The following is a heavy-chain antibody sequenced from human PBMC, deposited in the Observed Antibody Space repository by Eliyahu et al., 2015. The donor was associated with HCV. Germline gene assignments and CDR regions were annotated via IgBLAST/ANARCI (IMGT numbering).Heavy chain of an antibody. J-gene: IGHJ3*02. V-gene: IGHV4-39*01. CDR1: GGSISSRSYY. Sequence: QLQLQESGPGLVKPSEXLSLTCTVSGGSISSRSYYWSWIRQTPGKGLEWIGNIYYSGRTAQNPSLRSRVTISVDTSKNRFSLRVNSVTAADTAVYYCARMGSVSVAGDALDIWGQGTMVIVSS. CDR2: IYYSGRT. D-gene: IGHD6-19*01. CDR3: ARMGSVSVAGDALDI.